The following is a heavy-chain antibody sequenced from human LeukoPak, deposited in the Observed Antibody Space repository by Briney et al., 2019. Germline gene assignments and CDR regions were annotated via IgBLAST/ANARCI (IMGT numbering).Heavy chain of an antibody. V-gene: IGHV3-30*18. CDR2: ISYDGSNK. CDR3: AKDRAGYYYYGMDV. CDR1: GFTFSSYG. Sequence: GRSLRLSCAASGFTFSSYGMHWVRQAPGKGLEWAAVISYDGSNKYYADSVKGRFTISRDNSKNTLYLQMNSLRAEDTAVYYCAKDRAGYYYYGMDVWGQGTTVTVSS. J-gene: IGHJ6*02. D-gene: IGHD6-13*01.